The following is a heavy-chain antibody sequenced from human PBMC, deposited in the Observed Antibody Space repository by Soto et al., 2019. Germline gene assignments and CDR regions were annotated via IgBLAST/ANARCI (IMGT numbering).Heavy chain of an antibody. CDR2: IYYSGST. CDR1: GGSISSYY. Sequence: SETLSLTCTVSGGSISSYYWSWIRQPPGKGLEWIGYIYYSGSTNYNPSLKSRVTISVDTSKNQFSLKLSSVTAADTAMYYCARFEGDVVVVAATMGYYYGMDVWGQGTTVTVSS. CDR3: ARFEGDVVVVAATMGYYYGMDV. J-gene: IGHJ6*02. D-gene: IGHD2-15*01. V-gene: IGHV4-59*01.